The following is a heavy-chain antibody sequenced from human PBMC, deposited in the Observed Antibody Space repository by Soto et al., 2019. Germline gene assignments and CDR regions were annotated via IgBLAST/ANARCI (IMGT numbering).Heavy chain of an antibody. D-gene: IGHD2-2*01. CDR2: IYYSGST. CDR1: GGSISSYY. V-gene: IGHV4-59*01. Sequence: QVQLQESGPGLVKPSETLSLTCTVSGGSISSYYWSWIRQPPGKGLEWNGYIYYSGSTNYNPSLKSRVTISVDTSKNQFSLKLSSVTAADTAVYYCAREGAHCSSTSCHYYYYGMDVWGQGTTVTVSS. CDR3: AREGAHCSSTSCHYYYYGMDV. J-gene: IGHJ6*02.